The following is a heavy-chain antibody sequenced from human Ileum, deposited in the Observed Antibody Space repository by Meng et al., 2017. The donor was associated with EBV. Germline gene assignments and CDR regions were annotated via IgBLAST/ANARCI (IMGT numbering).Heavy chain of an antibody. J-gene: IGHJ4*02. Sequence: VPLQGSGPGLGRPSGTLSLTVAVPGGSISSSNWWSWVRQPPGKGLEGIGEIYHSGSTNYNPSLKSRVTISVDKSKNQFSLKLSSVTAADTAVYYCARSDEGYCSGGSCYGGGFDYWGQGTLVTVSS. CDR2: IYHSGST. CDR3: ARSDEGYCSGGSCYGGGFDY. D-gene: IGHD2-15*01. V-gene: IGHV4-4*02. CDR1: GGSISSSNW.